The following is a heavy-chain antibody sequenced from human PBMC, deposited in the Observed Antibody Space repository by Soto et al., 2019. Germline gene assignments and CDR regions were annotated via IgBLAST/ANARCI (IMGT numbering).Heavy chain of an antibody. D-gene: IGHD3-10*01. CDR3: ARDSMVRGVIILFDY. CDR1: GFTFSSYS. Sequence: GGSLRLSCAASGFTFSSYSMNWVRQAPGKGLEWVSSISSSSSYIYYADSVKGRFTISRDNAKNSLYLQMNSLRAEDTAVYCCARDSMVRGVIILFDYWGQGTLVTVSS. CDR2: ISSSSSYI. V-gene: IGHV3-21*01. J-gene: IGHJ4*02.